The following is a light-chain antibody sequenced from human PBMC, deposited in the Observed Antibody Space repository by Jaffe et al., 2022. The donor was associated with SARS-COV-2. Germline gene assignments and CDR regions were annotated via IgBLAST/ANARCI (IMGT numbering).Light chain of an antibody. V-gene: IGKV1-39*01. CDR3: QQTYNGPWT. Sequence: DIQMTQSPSSLSASVGDRITITCRAGQSISTYLNWYQQKPGKAPKLLIHSASSLQSGVPSRFSGSGSGTDFTLTISSLQPEDFATYYCQQTYNGPWTFGQGTKVEIK. CDR1: QSISTY. J-gene: IGKJ1*01. CDR2: SAS.